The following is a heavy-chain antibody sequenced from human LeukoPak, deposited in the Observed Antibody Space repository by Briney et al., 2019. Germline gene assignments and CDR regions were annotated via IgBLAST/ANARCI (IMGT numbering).Heavy chain of an antibody. CDR3: GKPTVGYSSGRYPGWPVDY. D-gene: IGHD2-15*01. V-gene: IGHV3-23*01. CDR2: IFGSGGSP. CDR1: GFTFNSYA. J-gene: IGHJ4*02. Sequence: GGSLRLSCAASGFTFNSYAMYWVRQAPGKGLEWISGIFGSGGSPHYADSVKGRFTISRDNSKEIVYLQLDSLRVEDTPLYYCGKPTVGYSSGRYPGWPVDYWGQGALVTVSS.